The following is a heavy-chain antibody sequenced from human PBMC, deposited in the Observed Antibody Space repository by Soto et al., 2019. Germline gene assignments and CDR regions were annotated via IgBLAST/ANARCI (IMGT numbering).Heavy chain of an antibody. CDR1: GYTFAAYY. Sequence: QVQLVQSGAEVKKPGASVKVSCKTSGYTFAAYYIHWIRQAPGQGLEWMGWINPTSGGTVYAQNSQDRVTMTRDPSISTAYMELRRLNSDDTAVYYCAIGPGYGDYWGSFFDSWGHGTPVTVSS. CDR3: AIGPGYGDYWGSFFDS. D-gene: IGHD4-17*01. J-gene: IGHJ4*01. V-gene: IGHV1-2*02. CDR2: INPTSGGT.